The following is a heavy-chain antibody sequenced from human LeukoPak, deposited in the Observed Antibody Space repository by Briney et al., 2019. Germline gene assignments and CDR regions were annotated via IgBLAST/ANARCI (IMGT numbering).Heavy chain of an antibody. CDR1: GFTVSSNY. CDR2: IYSGGST. Sequence: GGSLRLSCAASGFTVSSNYMSWVRQAPGKGLEWVSVIYSGGSTYYADSVKGRFTISRDNSKNTLYLQMNSLRAEDTAVYYCAKRWHYYDSSGLDYWGQGTLVTVSS. D-gene: IGHD3-22*01. CDR3: AKRWHYYDSSGLDY. V-gene: IGHV3-53*01. J-gene: IGHJ4*02.